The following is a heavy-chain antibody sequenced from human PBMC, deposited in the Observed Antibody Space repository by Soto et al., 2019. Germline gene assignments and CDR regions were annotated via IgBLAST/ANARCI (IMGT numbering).Heavy chain of an antibody. CDR2: MNPNTGNT. D-gene: IGHD1-26*01. CDR3: ATRGSTFYYYYYGMDV. J-gene: IGHJ6*02. Sequence: QVQLVQSGAEVKKPGASVKVSCKASGYTFSSHDINWVRQATGQGLEWMGWMNPNTGNTGYEQKFQGRLTMTRNTSISTAYMELRSLRSEDTAVYYCATRGSTFYYYYYGMDVWGQGTTVTVSS. CDR1: GYTFSSHD. V-gene: IGHV1-8*01.